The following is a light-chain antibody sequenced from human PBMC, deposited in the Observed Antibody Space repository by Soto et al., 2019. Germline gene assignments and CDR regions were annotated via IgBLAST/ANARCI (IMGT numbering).Light chain of an antibody. J-gene: IGKJ1*01. CDR3: QQTYNPPRT. V-gene: IGKV1-39*01. Sequence: DIQLTHSPSSLSASLGDRFTITCRASETIARYLNWYQQKPGKAPNLLIYAASTLKSGFPSRFSGTGSGTDFTLTISRLQPEDFATYYCQQTYNPPRTFGQGTKVDIK. CDR2: AAS. CDR1: ETIARY.